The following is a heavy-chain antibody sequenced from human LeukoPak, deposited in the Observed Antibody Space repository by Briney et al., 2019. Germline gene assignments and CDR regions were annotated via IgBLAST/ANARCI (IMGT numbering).Heavy chain of an antibody. Sequence: GESLKISCKGSGYSFTSYWIGWVRQMPGKGLEWMGIIYPGDSDTRYSPSFQGQVTISADESISTAYLQWSSLKASDTAMYYCARVGYSGYDSIMTLDYWGQGTLVTVSS. CDR3: ARVGYSGYDSIMTLDY. J-gene: IGHJ4*02. D-gene: IGHD5-12*01. CDR1: GYSFTSYW. V-gene: IGHV5-51*01. CDR2: IYPGDSDT.